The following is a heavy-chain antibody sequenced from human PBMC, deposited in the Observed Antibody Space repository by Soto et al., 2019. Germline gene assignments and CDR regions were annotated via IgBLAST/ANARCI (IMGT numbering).Heavy chain of an antibody. V-gene: IGHV1-69*06. CDR3: ARGWETVGTTTPFAY. CDR1: GGTFSNYA. J-gene: IGHJ4*02. Sequence: QVQLVQSGAEVKKPGSSVKVSCKASGGTFSNYAINWVRQALGQGLEWMGGIIPLFGTPNYAQKFQGRVTFTAHKSTSTAYMELRSLRSDDTAVYYCARGWETVGTTTPFAYWGQGTLVTVSS. CDR2: IIPLFGTP. D-gene: IGHD1-26*01.